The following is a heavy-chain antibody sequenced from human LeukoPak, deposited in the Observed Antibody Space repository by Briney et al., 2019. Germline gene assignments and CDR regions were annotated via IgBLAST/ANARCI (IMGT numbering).Heavy chain of an antibody. V-gene: IGHV4-4*07. Sequence: TSETLSLTCTVSGGSISSYYWSWIRQPAGKGLEWIGRIYTSGSTNYNPSLKSRVTMSVDTSKNQFSLKLSSVTAADTAVYYCARGLTTHYRGGYYYMDVWGKGTTVTVSS. J-gene: IGHJ6*03. CDR1: GGSISSYY. CDR2: IYTSGST. D-gene: IGHD4-11*01. CDR3: ARGLTTHYRGGYYYMDV.